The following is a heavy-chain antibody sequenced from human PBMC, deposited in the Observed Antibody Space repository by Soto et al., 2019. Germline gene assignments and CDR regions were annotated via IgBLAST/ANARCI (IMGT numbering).Heavy chain of an antibody. D-gene: IGHD4-17*01. J-gene: IGHJ3*02. Sequence: GGSLRLSCAASEFTFSSYSMNWVRQAPGKGLEWVSSISSSSSYIYYADSVKGRFTISRDNAKNSLYLQMNSLRAEDTAVYYCARVLVRDYGGNSDAFDIWGQGTMVTVSS. CDR2: ISSSSSYI. CDR3: ARVLVRDYGGNSDAFDI. CDR1: EFTFSSYS. V-gene: IGHV3-21*01.